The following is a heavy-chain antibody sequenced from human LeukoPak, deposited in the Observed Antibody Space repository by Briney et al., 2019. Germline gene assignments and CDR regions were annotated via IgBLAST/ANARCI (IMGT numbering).Heavy chain of an antibody. CDR2: ISGSGGST. Sequence: PGGSLRLSCAASGFPLRNYAMSWVRQAPGKGLEWVSAISGSGGSTYYADSVKGRFTISRDNSKNTLYLQMNSLRAEDTAVYYCAKDAGSGYSYGFFFDYWGQGTLVTVSS. J-gene: IGHJ4*02. V-gene: IGHV3-23*01. CDR3: AKDAGSGYSYGFFFDY. CDR1: GFPLRNYA. D-gene: IGHD5-18*01.